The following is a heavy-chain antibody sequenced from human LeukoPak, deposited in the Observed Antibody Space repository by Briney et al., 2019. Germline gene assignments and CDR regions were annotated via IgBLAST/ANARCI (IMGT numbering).Heavy chain of an antibody. J-gene: IGHJ4*02. Sequence: GGSLRLSCAASGFTFSSYAMSWVRQAPGKGLEWDSAISGSGGSTYYADSVKGRFTISRDNSKNTLYLQMNSLRAEDTAVYYCAKGIAVADTMPPADYWGQGTLVTVSS. V-gene: IGHV3-23*01. CDR2: ISGSGGST. CDR1: GFTFSSYA. CDR3: AKGIAVADTMPPADY. D-gene: IGHD6-19*01.